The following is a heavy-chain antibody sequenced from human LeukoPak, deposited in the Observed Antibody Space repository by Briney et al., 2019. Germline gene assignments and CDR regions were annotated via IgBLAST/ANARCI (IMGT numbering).Heavy chain of an antibody. CDR2: LYYGGSP. D-gene: IGHD2-15*01. CDR1: GASISNSDFY. J-gene: IGHJ5*02. Sequence: SETLSLTCTVSGASISNSDFYWGWIRQPPGKGLEWIGTLYYGGSPLYNASLTSRVSMSVETSKIQFSLRLSSVTAADTAVYYCARVNDCSGSSCFSRWFDPWGQGTLITVSS. CDR3: ARVNDCSGSSCFSRWFDP. V-gene: IGHV4-39*07.